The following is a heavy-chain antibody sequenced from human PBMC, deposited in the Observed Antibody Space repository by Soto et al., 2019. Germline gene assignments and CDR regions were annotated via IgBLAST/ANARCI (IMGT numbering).Heavy chain of an antibody. D-gene: IGHD1-1*01. Sequence: QVHLVGSGGGVVQPGRSLRLSCAASGFTFSRYAFHWVRQAPGKGLEWVALISYDESSKYYADSVKGRFTISRDNSNNALYLQMNSLTAEDTALYYCARATSSNWNFFDFWGQGTLVTVSS. J-gene: IGHJ4*02. V-gene: IGHV3-30-3*01. CDR1: GFTFSRYA. CDR2: ISYDESSK. CDR3: ARATSSNWNFFDF.